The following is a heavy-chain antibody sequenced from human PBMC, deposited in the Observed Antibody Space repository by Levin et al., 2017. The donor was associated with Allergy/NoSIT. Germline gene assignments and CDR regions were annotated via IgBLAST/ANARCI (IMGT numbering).Heavy chain of an antibody. CDR2: IYTSDSDT. V-gene: IGHV5-51*01. J-gene: IGHJ3*01. D-gene: IGHD2-21*01. CDR3: SRQRRNSLRFDAFGL. CDR1: GYSFTSHW. Sequence: GESLKISCKGSGYSFTSHWIGWVRQMPGKGLEWMGIIYTSDSDTRYSPSFQGQVTISADKSISTAYLQWSSLKASDTAIYYRSRQRRNSLRFDAFGLWGQGKNVTGSS.